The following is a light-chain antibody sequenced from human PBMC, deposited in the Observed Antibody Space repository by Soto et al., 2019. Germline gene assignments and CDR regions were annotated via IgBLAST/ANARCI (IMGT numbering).Light chain of an antibody. J-gene: IGKJ2*01. CDR3: QQYNSYSAYT. V-gene: IGKV1-5*03. CDR1: QSISSW. Sequence: DIQMTQSPSTLSASVGDIVTITCRASQSISSWLAWYQQKPGKAPKLLIYKASSLESGVPSRFSGSGSGTEFTLTISSLQPDDFATYYCQQYNSYSAYTFGQGTKLEIK. CDR2: KAS.